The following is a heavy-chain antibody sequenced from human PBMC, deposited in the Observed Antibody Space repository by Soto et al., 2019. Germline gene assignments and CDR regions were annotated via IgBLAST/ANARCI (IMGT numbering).Heavy chain of an antibody. Sequence: GGSLRLACAASGFTFSSYAMSWVRQAPGKGLEWVSAISGSGGSTYYADSVKGRFTISRDNSKNTLYFQMNSLRAEDTAVYYCAGLTGRLEYWGPGTLVTVSS. CDR3: AGLTGRLEY. CDR1: GFTFSSYA. J-gene: IGHJ4*02. D-gene: IGHD3-9*01. V-gene: IGHV3-23*01. CDR2: ISGSGGST.